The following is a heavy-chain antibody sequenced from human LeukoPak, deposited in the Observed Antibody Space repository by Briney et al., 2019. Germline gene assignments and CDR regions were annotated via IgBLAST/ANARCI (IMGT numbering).Heavy chain of an antibody. D-gene: IGHD6-13*01. CDR3: ARERKQLGLDY. CDR2: VSSSSSYI. V-gene: IGHV3-21*04. Sequence: PGGSLRLSCAASGFTFSSYSMNCVRQAPGKGLEWVSSVSSSSSYIYYADSVKGRFTISRDNSKNTLYLQMNSLRAEDTAVYYCARERKQLGLDYWGQGTLVTVSS. J-gene: IGHJ4*02. CDR1: GFTFSSYS.